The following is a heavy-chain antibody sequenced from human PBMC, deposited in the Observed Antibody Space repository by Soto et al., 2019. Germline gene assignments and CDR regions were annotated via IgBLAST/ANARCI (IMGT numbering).Heavy chain of an antibody. J-gene: IGHJ6*02. Sequence: QVQLVESGGGLVEPGGSLRLSCAASGFSVGDNYMTWIRQAPGKGLEWLSYSSGIGGYTNYADSVKGRFTISRDNAKNSLFLQLDSLRAEDTAVYFCARSAGRRHVFTFDYGLDVGGQGTTFTVSS. CDR2: SSGIGGYT. D-gene: IGHD3-16*01. CDR3: ARSAGRRHVFTFDYGLDV. CDR1: GFSVGDNY. V-gene: IGHV3-11*05.